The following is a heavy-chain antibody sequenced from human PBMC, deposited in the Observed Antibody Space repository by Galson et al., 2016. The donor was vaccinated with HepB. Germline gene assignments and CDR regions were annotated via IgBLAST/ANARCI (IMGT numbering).Heavy chain of an antibody. V-gene: IGHV3-30*18. CDR3: AKVAYGSETYYNGGGLYFDF. CDR2: ISYDESNK. J-gene: IGHJ4*02. Sequence: SLRLSCAASGFTFSSYGMHWVRQAPGKGLEWVAFISYDESNKYYADSVKGRFTISRDNSKNTLSLQMNSLRAEDTAVYYCAKVAYGSETYYNGGGLYFDFWGQGTRVTVSS. CDR1: GFTFSSYG. D-gene: IGHD3-10*01.